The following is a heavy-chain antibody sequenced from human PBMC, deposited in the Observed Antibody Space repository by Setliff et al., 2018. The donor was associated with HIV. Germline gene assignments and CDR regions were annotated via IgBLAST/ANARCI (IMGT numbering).Heavy chain of an antibody. J-gene: IGHJ1*01. D-gene: IGHD6-19*01. CDR1: GFTFTSYW. CDR3: ARRQYHSGWGFQY. CDR2: IKQDGSER. Sequence: GGSLRLSCAASGFTFTSYWMIWVRQAPGKGLEWVANIKQDGSERFYVDSVKGRFSISRDNAKNSLYLQMNSLRAEDTAVYYCARRQYHSGWGFQYWGQGTLVTVSS. V-gene: IGHV3-7*01.